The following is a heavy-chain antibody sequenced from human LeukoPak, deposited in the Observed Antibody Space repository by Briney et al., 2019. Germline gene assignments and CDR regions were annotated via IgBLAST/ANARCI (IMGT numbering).Heavy chain of an antibody. D-gene: IGHD6-13*01. Sequence: SETLSLTCTVSGGSISSYYWSWIRQPPGKGLEWIGYIYYSGSTNCNPSLKSRITISVDTSKNQFSLKLSSVTAADTAVYYCARLHSSRGFDPWGQGTLVTVSS. CDR2: IYYSGST. CDR1: GGSISSYY. J-gene: IGHJ5*02. V-gene: IGHV4-59*08. CDR3: ARLHSSRGFDP.